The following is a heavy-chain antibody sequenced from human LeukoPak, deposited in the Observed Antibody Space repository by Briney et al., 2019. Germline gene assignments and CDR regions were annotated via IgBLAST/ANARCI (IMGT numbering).Heavy chain of an antibody. CDR3: AKGYFDWFFFDY. CDR2: INQDGSDR. CDR1: GFTFSSYW. Sequence: GGSLRLSCAASGFTFSSYWMSWVRQSPGKGLEWVANINQDGSDRYYVGSVKGRFTISRDNSKNTLYLQMNSLRAEDTAVYYCAKGYFDWFFFDYWGQGTLVTVSS. D-gene: IGHD3-9*01. V-gene: IGHV3-7*01. J-gene: IGHJ4*02.